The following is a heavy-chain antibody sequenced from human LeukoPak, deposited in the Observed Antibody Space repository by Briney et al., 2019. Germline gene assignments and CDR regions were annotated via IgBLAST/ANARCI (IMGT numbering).Heavy chain of an antibody. CDR2: ISSEGKTT. J-gene: IGHJ4*02. V-gene: IGHV3-64D*06. D-gene: IGHD6-13*01. CDR1: GFIFSPYA. CDR3: VKDRWVDH. Sequence: GRSLRLSCSASGFIFSPYAMHWVRQAPGKGLEYVSSISSEGKTTYYADSVRGRFTISRDNSKNTLYLQMSSLRPEDTAVYYCVKDRWVDHWGQGTLVTVSS.